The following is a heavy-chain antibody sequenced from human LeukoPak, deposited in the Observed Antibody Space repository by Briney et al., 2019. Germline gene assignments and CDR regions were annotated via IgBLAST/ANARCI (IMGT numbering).Heavy chain of an antibody. CDR3: AREDNNPRGYYYMDV. D-gene: IGHD1/OR15-1a*01. V-gene: IGHV1-18*01. CDR2: ISAYNGNT. J-gene: IGHJ6*03. CDR1: GGTFSSYA. Sequence: GASVKVSCKASGGTFSSYAISWVRQAPGQGLEWMGWISAYNGNTNYAQKLQGRVTMTTDTSTSTAYMELRSLRSDDTAVYYCAREDNNPRGYYYMDVWGKGTTVTVSS.